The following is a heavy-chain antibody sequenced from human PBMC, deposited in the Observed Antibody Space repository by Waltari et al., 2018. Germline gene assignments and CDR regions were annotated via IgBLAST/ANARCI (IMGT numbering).Heavy chain of an antibody. D-gene: IGHD5-12*01. CDR1: GYSFTSYW. J-gene: IGHJ4*01. CDR2: IYPGDSDT. CDR3: ARLSRGERGYEAFYFDY. V-gene: IGHV5-51*01. Sequence: EAQLVQSGAEVKKPGESLKISCKGSGYSFTSYWIAWVRQMPGKGLEWMGVIYPGDSDTRYKPSFHGQVNISDDKSISTAFMQWSRMKASDTAMYYCARLSRGERGYEAFYFDYWGHGTLVAVSS.